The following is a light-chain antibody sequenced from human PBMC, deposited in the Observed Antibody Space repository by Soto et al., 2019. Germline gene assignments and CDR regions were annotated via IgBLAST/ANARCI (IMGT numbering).Light chain of an antibody. Sequence: DVGMTQAPLSLSVAPGQPASISCKSIQSLLHITGETFLFWYLQKPGQSPQLLIYEVSTRVSGVPDRFSGSGSGTDFTLEISRVETDDVGIYYCMQSTQLPPTFGQGTRMEIK. CDR3: MQSTQLPPT. J-gene: IGKJ5*01. CDR2: EVS. V-gene: IGKV2D-29*02. CDR1: QSLLHITGETF.